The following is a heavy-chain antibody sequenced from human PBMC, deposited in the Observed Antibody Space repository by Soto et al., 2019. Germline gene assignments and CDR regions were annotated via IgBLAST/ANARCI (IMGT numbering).Heavy chain of an antibody. J-gene: IGHJ3*02. CDR3: TRDGILGYCSSTSCYTRFDAFDI. Sequence: PGGSLRLSCTASGFTFGDYAMSWFRQAPGKGLEWVGFIRSKAYGGTTEYAASVKGRFTISRDDSKSIAYLQMNSLKTEDTAVYYCTRDGILGYCSSTSCYTRFDAFDIWGQGTMVTVSS. V-gene: IGHV3-49*03. CDR1: GFTFGDYA. CDR2: IRSKAYGGTT. D-gene: IGHD2-2*02.